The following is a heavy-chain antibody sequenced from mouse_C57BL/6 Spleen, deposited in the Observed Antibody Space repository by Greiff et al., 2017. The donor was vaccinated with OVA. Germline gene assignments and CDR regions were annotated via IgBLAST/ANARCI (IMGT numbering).Heavy chain of an antibody. V-gene: IGHV5-16*01. CDR1: GFTFSDYY. CDR2: INYDGSST. Sequence: EVKLMESEGGLVQPGSSMKLSCTASGFTFSDYYMAWVRQVPEKGLEWVANINYDGSSTYYLDSLKSRFIISRDNAKNILYLQMSSLKSEDTATYYCARDGYDYDGDVDYWGQGASVTVAS. J-gene: IGHJ4*01. D-gene: IGHD2-4*01. CDR3: ARDGYDYDGDVDY.